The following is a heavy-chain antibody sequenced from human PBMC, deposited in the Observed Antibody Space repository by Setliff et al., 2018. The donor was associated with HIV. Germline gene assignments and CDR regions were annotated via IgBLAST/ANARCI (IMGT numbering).Heavy chain of an antibody. V-gene: IGHV3-48*01. CDR3: ARKGYYSDSSGYYPLPFDS. J-gene: IGHJ4*02. Sequence: ETLSLTCAASGFTFSSYRMNWVRQAPGKGLEWVSSITSSSTSIHYADSVKGRFTISRDNAKNSLYLQMNSLRAEDTAVYYCARKGYYSDSSGYYPLPFDSWGQGTQVTVSS. D-gene: IGHD3-22*01. CDR2: ITSSSTSI. CDR1: GFTFSSYR.